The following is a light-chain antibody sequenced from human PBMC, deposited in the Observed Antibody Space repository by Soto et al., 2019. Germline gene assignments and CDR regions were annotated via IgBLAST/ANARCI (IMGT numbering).Light chain of an antibody. Sequence: DIQMTQSPSAMSASVGDRVTITCRASQGINNYLAWFQQKSGKVPKRLIYAASSLQSGVPSRFSGSGSGTEFTLTISXLXXXDFATYYCLQHNTXXLTFGGGTKVEIK. J-gene: IGKJ4*01. CDR2: AAS. V-gene: IGKV1-17*03. CDR3: LQHNTXXLT. CDR1: QGINNY.